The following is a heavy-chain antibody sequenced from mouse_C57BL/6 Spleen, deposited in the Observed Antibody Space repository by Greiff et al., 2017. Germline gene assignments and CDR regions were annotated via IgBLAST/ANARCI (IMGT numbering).Heavy chain of an antibody. J-gene: IGHJ4*01. Sequence: VQLQQSGPELVKPGASVKISCKASGYTFTDYYINWVKQRPGQGLEWIGWIYPGSGNTKYNEKFKGKATLTVDTSSSTAYMQLSSLTSEDSAVXFCARRGGDYYYGSSAMDYWGQGTSVTVSS. V-gene: IGHV1-84*01. CDR1: GYTFTDYY. D-gene: IGHD1-1*01. CDR2: IYPGSGNT. CDR3: ARRGGDYYYGSSAMDY.